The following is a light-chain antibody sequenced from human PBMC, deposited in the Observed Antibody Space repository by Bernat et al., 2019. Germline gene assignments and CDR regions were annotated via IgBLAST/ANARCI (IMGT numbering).Light chain of an antibody. CDR3: SSYTSSSTLYV. Sequence: QSALTQPASVSGSPGQSITISCTGTSSDVGSYNYVSWYQQHPGKAPKLMIHDVSHRPSGVSKRFSGSKSANTASLTISGLQAEDEADYYCSSYTSSSTLYVFGTGTKVTVL. CDR2: DVS. V-gene: IGLV2-14*01. CDR1: SSDVGSYNY. J-gene: IGLJ1*01.